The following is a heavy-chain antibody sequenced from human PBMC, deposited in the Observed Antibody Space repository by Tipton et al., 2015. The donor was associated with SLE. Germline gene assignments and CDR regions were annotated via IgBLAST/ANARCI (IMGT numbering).Heavy chain of an antibody. D-gene: IGHD6-25*01. CDR1: GGSISSYY. V-gene: IGHV4-59*01. CDR3: ARGGSAVRDWDAP. CDR2: IYYSGCT. J-gene: IGHJ5*02. Sequence: TLSLTCTVSGGSISSYYWSWIRQPPGKGLEWIGHIYYSGCTNYNPSHKSQVTISVDTSKNQFSLKLSSVTAADTAVYYCARGGSAVRDWDAPWGQGTLVTAAS.